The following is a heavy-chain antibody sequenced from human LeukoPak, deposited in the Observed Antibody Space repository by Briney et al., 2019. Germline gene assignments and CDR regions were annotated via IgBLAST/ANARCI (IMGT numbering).Heavy chain of an antibody. J-gene: IGHJ4*02. CDR1: GYSISSGYY. D-gene: IGHD6-13*01. CDR2: IYHSGST. CDR3: ARFKRDSSSWPFFDY. Sequence: SETLSLTCTVSGYSISSGYYWGWIRQPPGKGLEWIGSIYHSGSTYYNPSLKSRVTISVDTSKNQFSLKLSSVTAADTAVYYCARFKRDSSSWPFFDYWGQGTLVTVSS. V-gene: IGHV4-38-2*02.